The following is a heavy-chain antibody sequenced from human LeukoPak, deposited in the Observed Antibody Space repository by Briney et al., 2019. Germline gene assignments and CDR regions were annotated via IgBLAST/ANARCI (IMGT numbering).Heavy chain of an antibody. CDR2: MNPNSGNT. V-gene: IGHV1-8*03. CDR1: GYTFTSYD. CDR3: ARDREYSSGWNWLDP. D-gene: IGHD6-19*01. Sequence: ASVKVSCKASGYTFTSYDINWVRQATGQGLEWMGWMNPNSGNTGYAQKFQGRVTITRNTSISTAYMELSSLRSEDTAVYYCARDREYSSGWNWLDPWGQGTLVTVSS. J-gene: IGHJ5*02.